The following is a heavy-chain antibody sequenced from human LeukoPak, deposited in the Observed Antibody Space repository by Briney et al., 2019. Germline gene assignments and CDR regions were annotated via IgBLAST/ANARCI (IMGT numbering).Heavy chain of an antibody. Sequence: GGSLRLSCAASGFTFSSYAMHWVRQAPGKGLEWVAVISYDGSNKYYADSVKGRFTISRDNSKNTLYLQMNSLRAEDTAVYYCARDRFDIVVVPAAIGGDYWGQGTLVTVSS. CDR2: ISYDGSNK. D-gene: IGHD2-2*02. V-gene: IGHV3-30-3*01. CDR3: ARDRFDIVVVPAAIGGDY. J-gene: IGHJ4*02. CDR1: GFTFSSYA.